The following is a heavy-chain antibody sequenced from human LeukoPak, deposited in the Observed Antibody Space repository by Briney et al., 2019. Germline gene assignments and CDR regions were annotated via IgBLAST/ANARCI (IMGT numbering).Heavy chain of an antibody. CDR1: GYTFTSYY. D-gene: IGHD6-13*01. Sequence: ASEKVSCKASGYTFTSYYMHWVRQAPGQGLEWMGIINPSGGSTSYAQKFQGRVTMTRDTSTSTVYMELSSLRSEDTAVYYCAREGSSWSRIPKAFDIWGQGTMVTVSS. CDR2: INPSGGST. J-gene: IGHJ3*02. V-gene: IGHV1-46*01. CDR3: AREGSSWSRIPKAFDI.